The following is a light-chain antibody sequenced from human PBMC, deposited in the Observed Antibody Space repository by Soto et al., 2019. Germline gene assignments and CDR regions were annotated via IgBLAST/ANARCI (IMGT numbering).Light chain of an antibody. Sequence: QSVLTQPPSVSGAPGQRVTISCTGSSSNIGAGYEVHWYQQILGTAPKLLIYGNTNRPSGVPDRFSASKSGTSASLAITGLQAEDEADYYCQSYESSLSSWIFGGGTKLTVL. J-gene: IGLJ2*01. CDR1: SSNIGAGYE. V-gene: IGLV1-40*01. CDR2: GNT. CDR3: QSYESSLSSWI.